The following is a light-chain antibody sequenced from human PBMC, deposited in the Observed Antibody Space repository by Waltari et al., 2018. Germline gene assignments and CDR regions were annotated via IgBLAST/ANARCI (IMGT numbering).Light chain of an antibody. J-gene: IGLJ2*01. Sequence: QSVLTPPPSVSGAPGQRVSISCTGSGANLGAGYDLPWYRQHPGKAPKLLIYGTSTRPPGVPDRFFGSQSGTSASLAITALQAEDEAEYYCQSYDTSLSVVFGGGTKLTVL. V-gene: IGLV1-40*01. CDR2: GTS. CDR3: QSYDTSLSVV. CDR1: GANLGAGYD.